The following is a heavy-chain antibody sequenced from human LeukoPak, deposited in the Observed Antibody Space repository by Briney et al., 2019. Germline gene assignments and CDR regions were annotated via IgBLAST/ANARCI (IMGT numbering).Heavy chain of an antibody. D-gene: IGHD2-15*01. J-gene: IGHJ4*02. V-gene: IGHV3-9*01. CDR3: ARGSLGYCSSGSCESFDY. Sequence: GGSLRLSCAASGFTFDNFAMHWVRQAPGKGLEWVSGITWNSRVKTYTPSVKGRFTISRDNSKNTLFLQMNSLRVEDTAVYYCARGSLGYCSSGSCESFDYWGQGTLVTVSS. CDR1: GFTFDNFA. CDR2: ITWNSRVK.